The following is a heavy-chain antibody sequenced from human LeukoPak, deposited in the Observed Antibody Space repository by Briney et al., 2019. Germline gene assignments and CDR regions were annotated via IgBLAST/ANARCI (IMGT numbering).Heavy chain of an antibody. CDR3: AKDFASTDY. Sequence: GSLRLSCAASGFTFSGHNMNWVRQAPGKGLEWVSSITSDSRYMYYADSVKGRFTISRDNSKNTLYLQMNSLRAEDTAVYYCAKDFASTDYWGQGTLVTVSS. CDR1: GFTFSGHN. J-gene: IGHJ4*02. V-gene: IGHV3-21*04. CDR2: ITSDSRYM.